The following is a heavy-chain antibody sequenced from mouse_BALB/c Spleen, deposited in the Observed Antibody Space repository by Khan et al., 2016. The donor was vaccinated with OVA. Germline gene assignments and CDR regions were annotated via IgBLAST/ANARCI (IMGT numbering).Heavy chain of an antibody. CDR1: GFNIKHYY. CDR3: TSGYGYSMDY. CDR2: IDPDNGDT. V-gene: IGHV14-4*02. J-gene: IGHJ4*01. Sequence: EVQLQQSGAELVRSGASVKLSCTVSGFNIKHYYIHWVKQRPEQGPEWIGWIDPDNGDTEYAPKFQGKAAMTADTSSNTAYLHLSSLTSEDTAVYYCTSGYGYSMDYWGQGTSVTVSS. D-gene: IGHD2-2*01.